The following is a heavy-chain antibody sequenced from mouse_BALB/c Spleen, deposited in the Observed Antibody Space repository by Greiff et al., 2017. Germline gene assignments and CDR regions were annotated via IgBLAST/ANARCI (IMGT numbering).Heavy chain of an antibody. D-gene: IGHD2-14*01. J-gene: IGHJ4*01. V-gene: IGHV2-9*02. CDR1: GFSLTSYG. Sequence: QVQLKQSGPGLVAPSQSLSITCTVSGFSLTSYGVHWVRQPPGKGLEWLGVIWAGGSTNYNSALMSRLSISKDNSKSQVFLKMNSLQTDDTAMYYCARGAYYRYDVYAMDYWGQGTSVTVSS. CDR3: ARGAYYRYDVYAMDY. CDR2: IWAGGST.